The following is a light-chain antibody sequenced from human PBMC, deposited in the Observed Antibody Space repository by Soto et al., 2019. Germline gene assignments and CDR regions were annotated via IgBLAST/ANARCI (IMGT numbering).Light chain of an antibody. Sequence: EIVLTQSPGTLSLSPGEGATLSCRASQSLSNTYLAWYQQKPGQAPRLLIYAVSSRATGIPDRFSGSGSGTDFTLTISRLEPEDFAVYYCQQYGTSPYTFGQGTKVEIK. CDR3: QQYGTSPYT. V-gene: IGKV3-20*01. CDR2: AVS. J-gene: IGKJ2*01. CDR1: QSLSNTY.